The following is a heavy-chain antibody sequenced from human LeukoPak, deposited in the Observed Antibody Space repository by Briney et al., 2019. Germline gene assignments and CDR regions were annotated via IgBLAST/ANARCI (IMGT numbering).Heavy chain of an antibody. CDR3: ARSLYYDFWSGYYTSYHDAFDI. D-gene: IGHD3-3*01. CDR2: IYPGDSDT. V-gene: IGHV5-51*01. Sequence: GESLKISCKGSGYSFTSYWIGWVRQMPGKGLEWMGIIYPGDSDTRYSQSFQGQVTISADKSISTAYLQWSSLKASDTAMYYCARSLYYDFWSGYYTSYHDAFDIWGQGTMITVSS. J-gene: IGHJ3*02. CDR1: GYSFTSYW.